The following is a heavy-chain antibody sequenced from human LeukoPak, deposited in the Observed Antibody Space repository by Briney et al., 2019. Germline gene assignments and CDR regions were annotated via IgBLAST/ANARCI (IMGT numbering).Heavy chain of an antibody. D-gene: IGHD3-22*01. J-gene: IGHJ3*02. CDR1: GFTFGDYA. CDR3: AKSFSTYYYDSSGYLGDAFDI. Sequence: GGSLRLSCTASGFTFGDYAMGWVRQAPGKELEWVGFIRGKAYGGTTEYAASVKGRFTISRDDSKSIAYLQMNSLRAEDTAVYYCAKSFSTYYYDSSGYLGDAFDIWGQGTMVTVSS. V-gene: IGHV3-49*04. CDR2: IRGKAYGGTT.